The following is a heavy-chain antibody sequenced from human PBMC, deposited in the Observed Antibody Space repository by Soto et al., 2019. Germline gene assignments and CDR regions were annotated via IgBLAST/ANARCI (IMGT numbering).Heavy chain of an antibody. V-gene: IGHV4-4*07. Sequence: ETLSLTCNVSADSMTXXXXSWIRQPAGKGLEWIGRVYAAGNTNYNPSLTGRVTMSIDTSKKQFSLRMTSLTAADTAVYFCARVFDYWSGFYVYWGQGILVTVSS. CDR3: ARVFDYWSGFYVY. D-gene: IGHD3-3*01. J-gene: IGHJ4*02. CDR2: VYAAGNT. CDR1: ADSMTXXX.